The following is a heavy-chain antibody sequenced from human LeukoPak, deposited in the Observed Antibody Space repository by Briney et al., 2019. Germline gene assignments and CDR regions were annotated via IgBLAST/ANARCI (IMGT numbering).Heavy chain of an antibody. V-gene: IGHV3-7*01. CDR3: AKVLSSTSRLTPFDF. J-gene: IGHJ4*02. CDR1: GFTFSDYW. CDR2: IQPHGREK. D-gene: IGHD6-13*01. Sequence: GGSLRLSCAAPGFTFSDYWMSWVRQAPGRGLEWVANIQPHGREKYFVDSVKDRFAISRDNAKNSLYLQMNSLRAEDTAVYYCAKVLSSTSRLTPFDFWGQGTLVTVSS.